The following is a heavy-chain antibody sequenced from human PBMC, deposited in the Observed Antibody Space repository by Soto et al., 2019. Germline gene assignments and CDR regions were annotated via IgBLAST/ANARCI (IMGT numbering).Heavy chain of an antibody. CDR1: GFPFSSYA. Sequence: EVQLLESGGGLVQPGGSLRLSCAASGFPFSSYAMSWVRQAPGKGLEWVSAISGSGGSTYYADSVKGRFTISRDSSKNTLYLQMNSLRAEDTAVDYCAKARYCSSTNCYAGFDYWGQETLVTV. D-gene: IGHD2-2*01. CDR3: AKARYCSSTNCYAGFDY. V-gene: IGHV3-23*01. J-gene: IGHJ4*02. CDR2: ISGSGGST.